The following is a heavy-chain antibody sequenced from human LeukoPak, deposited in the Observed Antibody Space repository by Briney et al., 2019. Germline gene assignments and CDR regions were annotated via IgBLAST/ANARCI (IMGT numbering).Heavy chain of an antibody. CDR2: SYYSGST. V-gene: IGHV4-39*01. CDR3: ARWVAAAGTSLDFDP. Sequence: SETLSLTCTVSGGSISSSSYYWGWIRQPPGKGLEWIGSSYYSGSTYYNPSLKSRVTISVDTSKNQFSLKLNSVTAADTAVYYCARWVAAAGTSLDFDPWGQGTLVTVSS. D-gene: IGHD6-13*01. J-gene: IGHJ5*02. CDR1: GGSISSSSYY.